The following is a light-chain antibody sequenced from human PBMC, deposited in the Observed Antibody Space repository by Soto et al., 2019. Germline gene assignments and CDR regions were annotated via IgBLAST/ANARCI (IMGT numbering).Light chain of an antibody. CDR3: QSYDGSNPDVV. CDR2: EDT. J-gene: IGLJ2*01. CDR1: RGSIATNY. V-gene: IGLV6-57*02. Sequence: NFMLTQPHSVSESPGKTVTISCTGSRGSIATNYVQWYQQRPGSAPTTVIYEDTQRPSWVPERFSGSIDSSSNSASLTISGLKTEDEADYYCQSYDGSNPDVVFGGGTKLTVL.